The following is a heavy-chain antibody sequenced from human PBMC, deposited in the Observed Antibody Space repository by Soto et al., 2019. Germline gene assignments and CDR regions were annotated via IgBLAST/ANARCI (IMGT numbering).Heavy chain of an antibody. CDR1: GFTFSSYA. CDR3: AKDRSRYCSSTSCSSNNAFDI. CDR2: ISGSGGST. D-gene: IGHD2-2*01. J-gene: IGHJ3*02. V-gene: IGHV3-23*01. Sequence: GGSLRLSCAASGFTFSSYAMSWVRQAPGKGLEWVSAISGSGGSTYYADSVKGRFTISRDNSKNTLYLQMNSLRAKDTAVYYCAKDRSRYCSSTSCSSNNAFDIWGQGTMVTVSS.